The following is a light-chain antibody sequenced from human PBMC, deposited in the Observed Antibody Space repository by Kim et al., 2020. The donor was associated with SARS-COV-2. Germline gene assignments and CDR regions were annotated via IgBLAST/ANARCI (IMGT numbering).Light chain of an antibody. J-gene: IGLJ2*01. V-gene: IGLV3-19*01. CDR2: GKN. Sequence: VALGQTVRITCQGDSLRSYYATWYKQKPGQAPILVIYGKNNRPSGIPDRFSGSSSGNTASLTITGTQAGDEADYYCNSRDSNHNVVFGGGTQLTVL. CDR3: NSRDSNHNVV. CDR1: SLRSYY.